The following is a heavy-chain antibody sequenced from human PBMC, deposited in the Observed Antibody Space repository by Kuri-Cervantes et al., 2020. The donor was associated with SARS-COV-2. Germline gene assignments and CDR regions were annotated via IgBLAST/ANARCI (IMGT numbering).Heavy chain of an antibody. Sequence: GESLKISCAASGFTFSSYSMNWVRQAPGKGLEWVSYISSSSSTIYYADSVKGRFTISRDNSKNTLYLQMNSLRAEDTAVYYCVGETDTAMAFFDYWGQGTLVTVSS. CDR1: GFTFSSYS. V-gene: IGHV3-48*01. D-gene: IGHD5-18*01. CDR2: ISSSSSTI. CDR3: VGETDTAMAFFDY. J-gene: IGHJ4*02.